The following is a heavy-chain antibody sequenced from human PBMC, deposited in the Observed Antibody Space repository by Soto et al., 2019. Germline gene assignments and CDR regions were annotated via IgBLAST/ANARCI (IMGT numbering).Heavy chain of an antibody. J-gene: IGHJ4*02. Sequence: SETLSLTCSIYSGSFSGYYWSWIRQPPGKGLEWIGEISQSGNTNYSPSLKSRVSISIDTSKKQFSLNLASVSAADTAVYYCARAPKVSGSSQTRPDFWGQGTLVTDS. D-gene: IGHD6-6*01. V-gene: IGHV4-34*01. CDR2: ISQSGNT. CDR3: ARAPKVSGSSQTRPDF. CDR1: SGSFSGYY.